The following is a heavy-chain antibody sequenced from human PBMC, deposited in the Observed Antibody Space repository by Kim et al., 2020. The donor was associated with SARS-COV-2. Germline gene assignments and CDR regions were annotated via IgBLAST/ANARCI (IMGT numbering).Heavy chain of an antibody. Sequence: GGSLRLSCAASGFTFSSYAMYWVRQAPGKGLEYVSAISNNGGSRNYADSVKGRFSISRDNSKNTLYLQMGSLRPEDMAVYYCAKIPDYWGQGTLVTGSS. CDR2: ISNNGGSR. CDR3: AKIPDY. J-gene: IGHJ4*02. D-gene: IGHD2-21*01. CDR1: GFTFSSYA. V-gene: IGHV3-64*02.